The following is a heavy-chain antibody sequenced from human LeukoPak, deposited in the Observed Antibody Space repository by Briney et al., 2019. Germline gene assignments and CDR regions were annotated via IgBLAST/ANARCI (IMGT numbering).Heavy chain of an antibody. D-gene: IGHD5-18*01. V-gene: IGHV4-59*01. J-gene: IGHJ4*02. CDR2: IYYSGST. CDR3: VGVDTALVPLDS. CDR1: GGSISSYY. Sequence: SETLSLTCTVSGGSISSYYWSWIRQPPGKGLEWIGYIYYSGSTNYNPSLKSRVTISVDTSKNQFSLKLSSVTAADTAVYYCVGVDTALVPLDSWGQGTLVTVSS.